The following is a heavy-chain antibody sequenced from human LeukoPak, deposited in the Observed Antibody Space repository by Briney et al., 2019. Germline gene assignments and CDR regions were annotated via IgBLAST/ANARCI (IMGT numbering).Heavy chain of an antibody. CDR1: GFTFSTYW. D-gene: IGHD2-15*01. V-gene: IGHV3-74*01. J-gene: IGHJ4*02. Sequence: PGGSLRLSCAASGFTFSTYWMHWVRQAPGKGLVWVSRINADGTSADYADSVQGRFTISRDNAKNTLYLQMNSPRPEDTAVYYCARGSPDYWGQGTLVTVAS. CDR3: ARGSPDY. CDR2: INADGTSA.